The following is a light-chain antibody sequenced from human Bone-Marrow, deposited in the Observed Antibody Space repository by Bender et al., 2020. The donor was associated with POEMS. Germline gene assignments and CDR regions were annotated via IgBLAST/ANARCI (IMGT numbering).Light chain of an antibody. CDR1: SSNIGNSD. Sequence: QSVLTQPPSVSAAAGQRVTISCSGSSSNIGNSDVSWYQHVPGTAPKLLIFDNSQRPSGIPDRISGSKSGTSATLGITGLQTGDEADYYCGTWDGSLSGGVVFGGGTKLTVL. V-gene: IGLV1-51*01. CDR2: DNS. J-gene: IGLJ2*01. CDR3: GTWDGSLSGGVV.